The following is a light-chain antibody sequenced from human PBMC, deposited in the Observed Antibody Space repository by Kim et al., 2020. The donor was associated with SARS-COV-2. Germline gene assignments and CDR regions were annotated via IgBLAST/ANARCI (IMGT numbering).Light chain of an antibody. J-gene: IGLJ3*02. V-gene: IGLV4-69*01. Sequence: PVLTQSPSASVSLGPSVKLTCTLSSGHSRNAIAWHQQQPQRGPRYLMKLNSDGSYTKAAGIPERFSGSSSGAERYLTISSLQTEDEADYYCQAWDTDTGVFGGGTQLTVL. CDR2: LNSDGSY. CDR3: QAWDTDTGV. CDR1: SGHSRNA.